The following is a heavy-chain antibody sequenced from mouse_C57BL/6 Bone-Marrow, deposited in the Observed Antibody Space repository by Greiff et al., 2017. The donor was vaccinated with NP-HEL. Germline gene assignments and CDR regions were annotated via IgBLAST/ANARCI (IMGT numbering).Heavy chain of an antibody. CDR3: ARKITTVVDAMDY. D-gene: IGHD1-1*01. V-gene: IGHV4-1*01. J-gene: IGHJ4*01. Sequence: AAGGVDFSRYWMSWVRRAPGKGLEWIGEINPDSSTINYAPSLKDKFIISRDNAKNTLYLQMSKVRSEDTALYYCARKITTVVDAMDYWGQGTSVTVSS. CDR2: INPDSSTI. CDR1: GVDFSRYW.